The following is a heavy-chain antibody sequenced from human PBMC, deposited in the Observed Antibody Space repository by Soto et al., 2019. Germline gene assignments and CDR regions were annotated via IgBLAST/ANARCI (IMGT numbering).Heavy chain of an antibody. CDR3: ARAHAPTLPFDY. J-gene: IGHJ4*01. D-gene: IGHD2-15*01. CDR2: IFHSGNA. V-gene: IGHV4-59*01. Sequence: PSETLSLTCTVSGGSMRNFYWSWIRQPPGKRLEWIGFIFHSGNAKYNPSLKSRVTISIDTSKSQFSLSLDSVTAADTAVYSCARAHAPTLPFDYWGLGTLVTVSS. CDR1: GGSMRNFY.